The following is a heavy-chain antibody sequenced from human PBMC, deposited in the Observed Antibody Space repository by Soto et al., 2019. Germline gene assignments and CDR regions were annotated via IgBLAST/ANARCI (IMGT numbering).Heavy chain of an antibody. CDR2: IYSSGST. V-gene: IGHV4-4*07. Sequence: ASETLSLTCTVSGGSITGYHWSWIRQSAGEGLEWIGRIYSSGSTKYNPSLKSRVTMSVDTSKNQFSLNLISVTAADTAVYYCARSGGSFNLDFWGLGTLVTVSS. D-gene: IGHD1-26*01. CDR1: GGSITGYH. CDR3: ARSGGSFNLDF. J-gene: IGHJ4*02.